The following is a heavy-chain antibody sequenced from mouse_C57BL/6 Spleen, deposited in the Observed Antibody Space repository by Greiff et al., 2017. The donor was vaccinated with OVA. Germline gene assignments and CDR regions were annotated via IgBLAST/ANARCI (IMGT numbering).Heavy chain of an antibody. J-gene: IGHJ2*01. CDR1: GYAFSSSW. CDR2: IYPGDGDT. D-gene: IGHD2-1*01. Sequence: QVQLQQSGPELVKPGASVKISCKASGYAFSSSWMNWVKQRPGKGLEWIGRIYPGDGDTNYNGKFKGKATLTADKSSSTAYMQLSSLTSEDSAVYFCARSGNGNPFDYWGQGTTLTVSS. V-gene: IGHV1-82*01. CDR3: ARSGNGNPFDY.